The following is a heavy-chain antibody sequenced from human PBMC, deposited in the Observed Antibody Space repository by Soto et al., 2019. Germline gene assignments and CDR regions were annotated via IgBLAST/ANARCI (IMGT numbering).Heavy chain of an antibody. CDR1: SDSVTNYF. V-gene: IGHV4-59*02. D-gene: IGHD2-8*01. CDR3: ARDPGYCTNGVCPIFDF. CDR2: MYHGGRT. J-gene: IGHJ4*02. Sequence: SETLSLTCTVSSDSVTNYFRSWMRQPPGKGLEWIGHMYHGGRTNYSPSLKSRVTMSLDSSKNQFSLNLSSVTAADTAVYFCARDPGYCTNGVCPIFDFWGQGVLVTVSS.